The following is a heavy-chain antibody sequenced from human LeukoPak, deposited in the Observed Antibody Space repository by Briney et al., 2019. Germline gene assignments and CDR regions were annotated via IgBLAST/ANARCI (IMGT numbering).Heavy chain of an antibody. D-gene: IGHD3-3*01. CDR3: AKDQAFNDFWSGYSGENDY. V-gene: IGHV3-48*03. CDR2: ISSSGSTI. CDR1: GFTFSSYE. J-gene: IGHJ4*02. Sequence: PGGSLRLSCAASGFTFSSYEMNWVRQAPGKGLEWVSYISSSGSTIYYADSVKGRFTISRDNAKNSLYLQMNSLRAEDTAVYYCAKDQAFNDFWSGYSGENDYWGQGTLVTVSS.